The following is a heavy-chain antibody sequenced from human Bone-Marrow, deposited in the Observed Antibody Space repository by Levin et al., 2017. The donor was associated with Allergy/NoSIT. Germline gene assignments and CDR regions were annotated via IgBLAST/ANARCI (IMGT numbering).Heavy chain of an antibody. CDR3: ARDPSGWGLDV. CDR2: IGKAGDT. Sequence: HPSETLSLTCAASGFSFSNYDMHWVRQATGKGLEWVSNIGKAGDTWYSGSVKGRFTISRENAKNSLYLQMNSLRAGDTAVYYCARDPSGWGLDVWGQGTTVTVSS. CDR1: GFSFSNYD. J-gene: IGHJ6*02. V-gene: IGHV3-13*01.